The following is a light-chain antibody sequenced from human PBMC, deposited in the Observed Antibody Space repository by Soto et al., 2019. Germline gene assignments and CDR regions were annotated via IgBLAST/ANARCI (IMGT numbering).Light chain of an antibody. CDR1: QSVSSN. J-gene: IGKJ5*01. V-gene: IGKV3-15*01. CDR2: GAS. CDR3: QQNNNWPPIT. Sequence: EIVLTQSPATLSVSPGERATLSCRASQSVSSNLAWYQQKPGQAPRLLIYGASTRATGVPARFSGSGSGTEFTLTIGSLQSEDFAVYYCQQNNNWPPITFGQGIRLEIK.